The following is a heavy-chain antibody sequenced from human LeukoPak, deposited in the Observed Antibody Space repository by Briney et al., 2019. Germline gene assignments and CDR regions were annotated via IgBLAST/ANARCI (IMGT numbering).Heavy chain of an antibody. V-gene: IGHV3-7*03. Sequence: GGSLRLSCAASGFTFSSYWMSWVRQVPGKGLEWVANMKQDGSEEYYVDSVKGRFTISRDNAKNSLYLQMNSLRAEDTAIYYCARGDDSGYYDYFDYWGQGALVTVSS. CDR1: GFTFSSYW. J-gene: IGHJ4*02. CDR2: MKQDGSEE. CDR3: ARGDDSGYYDYFDY. D-gene: IGHD3-22*01.